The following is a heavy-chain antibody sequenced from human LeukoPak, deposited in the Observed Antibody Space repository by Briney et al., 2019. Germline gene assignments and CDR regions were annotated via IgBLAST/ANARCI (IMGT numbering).Heavy chain of an antibody. V-gene: IGHV1-3*01. D-gene: IGHD4/OR15-4a*01. J-gene: IGHJ4*02. CDR1: GYTFTSYA. CDR2: ISAGNGNT. Sequence: ASVKVSCKASGYTFTSYAIHWVRQAPGQRLEWMGWISAGNGNTKYSQNFQGRVTFISNTSATTAFMELSSLRSEDAAVYYCARGVYGGYFDQWGQGALVTVSS. CDR3: ARGVYGGYFDQ.